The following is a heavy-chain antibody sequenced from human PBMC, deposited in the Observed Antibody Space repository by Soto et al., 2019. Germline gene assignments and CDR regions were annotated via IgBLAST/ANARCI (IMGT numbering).Heavy chain of an antibody. CDR2: MNPNSGNT. V-gene: IGHV1-8*01. CDR1: GYTFTSYD. J-gene: IGHJ5*02. Sequence: QVQLVQSGAEVKKPGASVKVSCKASGYTFTSYDINWVRQATGQGLEWMGWMNPNSGNTGYAQKFQGRVTMTRNTSISTAYMELSSLRSEDTAVYYCVRAEHSSSWYGGGGWFDPWGQGTLVTVSS. D-gene: IGHD6-13*01. CDR3: VRAEHSSSWYGGGGWFDP.